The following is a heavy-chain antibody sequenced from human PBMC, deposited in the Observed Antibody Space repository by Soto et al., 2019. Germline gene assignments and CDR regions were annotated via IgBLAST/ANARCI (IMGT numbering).Heavy chain of an antibody. CDR1: GFSVSSNY. D-gene: IGHD5-12*01. J-gene: IGHJ3*02. V-gene: IGHV3-53*01. Sequence: EVKLVESGGGLLQPGVSLRLSCAASGFSVSSNYISWVRQAAGKGLEWVSVSYSSDTGGSTYYADSVKGRLTIFGDNSDTSLSLQMNSLRAEDTVMYYLDKDFSMSYSAFNIWCQGTLVSVSS. CDR2: SYSSDTGGST. CDR3: DKDFSMSYSAFNI.